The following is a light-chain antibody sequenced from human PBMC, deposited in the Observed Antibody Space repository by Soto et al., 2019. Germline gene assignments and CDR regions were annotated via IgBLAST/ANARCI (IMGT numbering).Light chain of an antibody. CDR3: QSYDSSLTGVI. CDR2: DNI. V-gene: IGLV1-40*01. Sequence: QPVLTQPPSVSGAPGQRVTISCTGSSSNIGSYYEVHWYQHLPGTAPKLLIYDNINRPAGVPDRFSASKSGTSASLAITGLQAEDEAVYYCQSYDSSLTGVIFGGGTKLTVL. CDR1: SSNIGSYYE. J-gene: IGLJ2*01.